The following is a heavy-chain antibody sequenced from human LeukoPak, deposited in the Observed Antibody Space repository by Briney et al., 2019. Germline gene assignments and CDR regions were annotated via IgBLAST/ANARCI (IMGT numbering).Heavy chain of an antibody. Sequence: GGSLRLSCAASGFTFSSYGMHWVRQAPGKGLEWVAVIWYDGSNKYYADSVKGRFTISRDNSKNTLYLQMNSLRAEDTAAYYCARDLTCSSTSCYADYYYYYGMDVWGQGTTVTVSS. CDR1: GFTFSSYG. CDR2: IWYDGSNK. D-gene: IGHD2-2*01. V-gene: IGHV3-33*01. J-gene: IGHJ6*02. CDR3: ARDLTCSSTSCYADYYYYYGMDV.